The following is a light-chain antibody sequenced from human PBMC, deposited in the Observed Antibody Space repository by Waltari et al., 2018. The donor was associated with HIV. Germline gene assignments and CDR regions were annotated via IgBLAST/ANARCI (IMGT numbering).Light chain of an antibody. Sequence: QSALTQPASVSGSPGQSITIYCTGTSSDVGGYHYVSWYQQLPGKAPKLMIYEVSNRPSGVSDRLSGSKSGNTASLTISGLQAEDEADYYCSSYTTGSTLVVFGTGTKVIVL. CDR2: EVS. V-gene: IGLV2-14*01. CDR3: SSYTTGSTLVV. J-gene: IGLJ1*01. CDR1: SSDVGGYHY.